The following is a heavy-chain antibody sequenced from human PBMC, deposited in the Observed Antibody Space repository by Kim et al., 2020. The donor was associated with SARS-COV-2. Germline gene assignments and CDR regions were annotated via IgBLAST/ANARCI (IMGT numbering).Heavy chain of an antibody. CDR2: IYFSGST. D-gene: IGHD3-10*01. CDR1: GGSISSSSYY. Sequence: SETLSLTCTVSGGSISSSSYYWGWIRQPPGKGLEWIGSIYFSGSTYYNPSLKSRVTISVDTSKNQFSLKLSSVTAADTAVYYCARVHLLLWFGELLGGTYYFDYWGQGTLVTVSS. J-gene: IGHJ4*02. CDR3: ARVHLLLWFGELLGGTYYFDY. V-gene: IGHV4-39*07.